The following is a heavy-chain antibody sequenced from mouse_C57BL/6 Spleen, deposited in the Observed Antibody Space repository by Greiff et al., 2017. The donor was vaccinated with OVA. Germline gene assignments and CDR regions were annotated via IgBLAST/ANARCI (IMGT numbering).Heavy chain of an antibody. Sequence: VQLQQSGPELVKPGASVKISCKASGYAFSSSWMNWVKQRPGKGLEWIGRIYPGDGDTNYNGKFKGKATLTADKSSSTAYMQLSSLTSEDSAVYFCARRDYSDWGYYAMDYWGQGTSVTVSS. V-gene: IGHV1-82*01. CDR2: IYPGDGDT. J-gene: IGHJ4*01. CDR3: ARRDYSDWGYYAMDY. CDR1: GYAFSSSW. D-gene: IGHD2-12*01.